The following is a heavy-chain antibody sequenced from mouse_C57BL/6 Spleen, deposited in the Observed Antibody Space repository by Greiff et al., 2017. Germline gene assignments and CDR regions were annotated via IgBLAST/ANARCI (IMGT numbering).Heavy chain of an antibody. J-gene: IGHJ3*01. Sequence: EVKVEESGGGLVKPGGSLKLSCAASGFTFSDYGMHWVRQAPEKGLEWVAYISSGSSTIYYADTVKGRFTISRDNAKNTLFLQMTSLRSEDTAMYYCARAYYSNYEWFAYWGQGTLVTVSA. V-gene: IGHV5-17*01. D-gene: IGHD2-5*01. CDR1: GFTFSDYG. CDR2: ISSGSSTI. CDR3: ARAYYSNYEWFAY.